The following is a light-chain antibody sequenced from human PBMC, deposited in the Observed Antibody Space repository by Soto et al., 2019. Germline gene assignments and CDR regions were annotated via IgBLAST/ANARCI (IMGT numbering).Light chain of an antibody. V-gene: IGLV2-23*01. CDR1: SSDVGTYYF. Sequence: QSALTQPASVSGSLGQSITISCTGSSSDVGTYYFVSWYQQHPGKVPKLMSYEGTKRPSGVSDRFSGSKSGNTASMTISGLQAEDEANYYCCSYAGNNIFVFGTGTKVTVL. CDR2: EGT. J-gene: IGLJ1*01. CDR3: CSYAGNNIFV.